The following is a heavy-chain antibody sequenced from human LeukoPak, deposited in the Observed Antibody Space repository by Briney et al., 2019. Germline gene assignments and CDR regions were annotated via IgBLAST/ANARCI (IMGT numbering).Heavy chain of an antibody. V-gene: IGHV3-21*01. CDR2: ISSSSSYI. J-gene: IGHJ4*02. Sequence: GGSLRLSCAASGFTFSSHSMNWVRQAPGKGLEWVSSISSSSSYIYYADSVKGRFTISRDNAKNSLYLQMNSLRAEDTAVYYCARDAIAAAGYFDYRGQGTLVTVSS. CDR3: ARDAIAAAGYFDY. D-gene: IGHD6-13*01. CDR1: GFTFSSHS.